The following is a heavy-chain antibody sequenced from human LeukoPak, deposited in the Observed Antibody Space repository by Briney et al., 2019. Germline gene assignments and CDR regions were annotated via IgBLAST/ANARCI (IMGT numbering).Heavy chain of an antibody. CDR3: ARVGPSFDTNGYYDRKNWFDP. V-gene: IGHV3-21*01. CDR1: GFTFSSYS. CDR2: ISSSSSYI. J-gene: IGHJ5*02. Sequence: GGSLRLSCAASGFTFSSYSMNWVRQAPGKGLEWVSSISSSSSYIYYADSVKGRFTISRDNAKNSLYLQMNSLRAEDTAVYYCARVGPSFDTNGYYDRKNWFDPWGQGTLVTVSS. D-gene: IGHD3-10*02.